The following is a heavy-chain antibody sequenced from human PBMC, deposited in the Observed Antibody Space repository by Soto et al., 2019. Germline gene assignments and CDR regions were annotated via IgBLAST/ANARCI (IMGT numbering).Heavy chain of an antibody. D-gene: IGHD6-13*01. CDR2: IYWDDDK. J-gene: IGHJ5*02. CDR1: GFSLSTSGVG. CDR3: AHVIAAAGTNWFDP. Sequence: QITLKESGPTLVKPTQTLTLTCTFSGFSLSTSGVGVGWIRQPPGKALEWLALIYWDDDKRYSPSLKSRLTITNDTSKNPMVLTMTNMDPVDTATYYCAHVIAAAGTNWFDPWGQGTLVTVSS. V-gene: IGHV2-5*02.